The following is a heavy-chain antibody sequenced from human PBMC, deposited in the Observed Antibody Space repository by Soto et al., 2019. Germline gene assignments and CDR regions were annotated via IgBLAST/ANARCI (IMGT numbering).Heavy chain of an antibody. J-gene: IGHJ4*02. CDR3: AREGFDHRPDY. CDR1: GASISSPNW. Sequence: QVQLQESGPGLVKPSETLSLTCAVSGASISSPNWCSWYRQSPGKGLELIGEMFASGSSNYNPSLDGRFTISLDTSKNHFSLKLTSLTAADTAIYYCAREGFDHRPDYWGQGIPVSVSS. V-gene: IGHV4-4*02. CDR2: MFASGSS.